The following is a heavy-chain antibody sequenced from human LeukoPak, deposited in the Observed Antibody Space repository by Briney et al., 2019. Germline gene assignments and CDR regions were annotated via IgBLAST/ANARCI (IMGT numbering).Heavy chain of an antibody. CDR3: ARVRGDYAYYFDY. V-gene: IGHV3-66*01. Sequence: GSLRLSCAASGFTVSSNYMSWVRQAPGKGLEWVSVIYSGGSTYYADSVKGRFTISRDNSKNTLYLQMNSLRAEDTAVYYCARVRGDYAYYFDYWGQGTLVTVPS. J-gene: IGHJ4*02. D-gene: IGHD4-17*01. CDR1: GFTVSSNY. CDR2: IYSGGST.